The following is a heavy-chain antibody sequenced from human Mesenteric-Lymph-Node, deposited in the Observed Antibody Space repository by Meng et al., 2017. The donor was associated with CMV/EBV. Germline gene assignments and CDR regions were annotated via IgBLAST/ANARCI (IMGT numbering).Heavy chain of an antibody. CDR2: ISTSGNYI. J-gene: IGHJ4*02. Sequence: GESLKISCAASGFTFRTYSMNWVRQAPGKGLEWVSSISTSGNYIYYADSVKGRFTISRDNAKNSLFLQMNSLRAEDTAVYYCARDYCSSTSCYYYFDYWGQGTLVTVSS. D-gene: IGHD2-2*01. V-gene: IGHV3-21*01. CDR3: ARDYCSSTSCYYYFDY. CDR1: GFTFRTYS.